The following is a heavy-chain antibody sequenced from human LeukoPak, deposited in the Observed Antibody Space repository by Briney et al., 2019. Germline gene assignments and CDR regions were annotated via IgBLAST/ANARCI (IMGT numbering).Heavy chain of an antibody. V-gene: IGHV3-30-3*01. D-gene: IGHD6-6*01. CDR2: ISYDGSNK. CDR3: ARDEPYSSSGPHFDY. Sequence: PGGSLRLSCAASGFTFSSYAMHWVRQAPGKGLEWVAVISYDGSNKYYADSVKGRFTISRDNSKNTLYLQMNSLRAEDTAVYYCARDEPYSSSGPHFDYWGQGTLVTVSS. J-gene: IGHJ4*02. CDR1: GFTFSSYA.